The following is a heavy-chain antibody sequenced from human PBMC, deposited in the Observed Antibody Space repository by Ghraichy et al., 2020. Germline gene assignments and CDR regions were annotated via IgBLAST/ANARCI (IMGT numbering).Heavy chain of an antibody. V-gene: IGHV4-59*01. CDR2: VYYTGAS. D-gene: IGHD3-3*01. CDR1: GVSMENY. J-gene: IGHJ3*02. CDR3: ARCNRFGGNSLDI. Sequence: SETLSLTCAVSGVSMENYWGWIRQPPGKGLEWIGYVYYTGASYSSPSLQSRVTISVDMSKNLFSLELRSVTAADTAVYFCARCNRFGGNSLDIWSQGTMVTVSS.